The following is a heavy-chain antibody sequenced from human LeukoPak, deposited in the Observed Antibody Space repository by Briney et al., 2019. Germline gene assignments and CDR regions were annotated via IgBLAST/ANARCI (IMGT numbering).Heavy chain of an antibody. Sequence: SETLSLTCTVSGGSISSSSYYWGWVRQPPGKGLEWIGSIYYSGSTYYNPSLKSRVTISVDTSKNQFSLKLSSVTAADTAVYYCASASSYYYDSSGYWSRYFDLWGRGTLVTVSS. J-gene: IGHJ2*01. CDR2: IYYSGST. V-gene: IGHV4-39*07. D-gene: IGHD3-22*01. CDR3: ASASSYYYDSSGYWSRYFDL. CDR1: GGSISSSSYY.